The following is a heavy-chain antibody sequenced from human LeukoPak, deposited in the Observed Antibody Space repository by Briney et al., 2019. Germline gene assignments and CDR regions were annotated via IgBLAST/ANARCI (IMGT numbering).Heavy chain of an antibody. J-gene: IGHJ4*02. D-gene: IGHD3-10*01. CDR1: GGSFSGYY. Sequence: ASETLSHTCAVYGGSFSGYYWSWIRQPPGKGLEWIGEINHSGSTNYNPSLKSRVTISVDTSKNQFSLKLSSVTAADTAVYYCASYMVRGVIISDYWGQGTLVTVSS. CDR3: ASYMVRGVIISDY. V-gene: IGHV4-34*01. CDR2: INHSGST.